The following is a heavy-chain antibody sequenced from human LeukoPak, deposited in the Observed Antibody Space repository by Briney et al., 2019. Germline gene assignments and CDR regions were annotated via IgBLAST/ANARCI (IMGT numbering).Heavy chain of an antibody. Sequence: PSETLSLTCAVSGYSISSGYYWSWIRQPAGQGLEWIGRIYTSGSTNYNPSLKSRVTISVDTSKNQFSLKLSSVTAADTAVYYCARGKSGFDYWGQGTLVTVSS. CDR3: ARGKSGFDY. V-gene: IGHV4-61*02. CDR2: IYTSGST. D-gene: IGHD3-10*01. CDR1: GYSISSGYY. J-gene: IGHJ4*02.